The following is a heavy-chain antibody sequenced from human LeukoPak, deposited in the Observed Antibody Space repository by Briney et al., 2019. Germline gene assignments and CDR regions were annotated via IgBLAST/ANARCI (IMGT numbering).Heavy chain of an antibody. Sequence: GGSLRLSCAASGFTVSSNYMSWVRQAPGKGLEWVSVIYSGGSTYYADSVKGRFTIFRDNSKNTMYLQNKSLRTEDTAVYYCANCDSSGWFWGQGTLVTVSS. CDR2: IYSGGST. D-gene: IGHD6-19*01. V-gene: IGHV3-66*01. CDR1: GFTVSSNY. J-gene: IGHJ4*02. CDR3: ANCDSSGWF.